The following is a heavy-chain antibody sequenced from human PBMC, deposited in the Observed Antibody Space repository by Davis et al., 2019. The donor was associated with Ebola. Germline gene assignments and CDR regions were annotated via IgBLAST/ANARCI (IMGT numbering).Heavy chain of an antibody. Sequence: AASVKVSCKASGYTFTGYYMHWVRQAPGQGLEWMGIINPNNGNTSYAQNFQGRVTMTRNTSISTAYMELNSLRAEDTAVYYCAKSGLSFGVVKYHYGMDVWGKGTTVTVSS. CDR2: INPNNGNT. J-gene: IGHJ6*04. CDR3: AKSGLSFGVVKYHYGMDV. V-gene: IGHV1-46*01. D-gene: IGHD3-3*01. CDR1: GYTFTGYY.